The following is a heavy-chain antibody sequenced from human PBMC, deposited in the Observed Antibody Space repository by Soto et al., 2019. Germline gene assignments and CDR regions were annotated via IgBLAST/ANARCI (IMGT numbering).Heavy chain of an antibody. J-gene: IGHJ4*02. V-gene: IGHV1-2*02. Sequence: ASVKVSCKASGYTFTGNYMHWVRQAPGQGLEWMGWINPNSGGTNYAQKFQGRVTMTRDTSISTAYMELSRLRSDDTAVYYCARDLLVGATPDYWGQGTLVTVSS. CDR1: GYTFTGNY. CDR3: ARDLLVGATPDY. D-gene: IGHD1-26*01. CDR2: INPNSGGT.